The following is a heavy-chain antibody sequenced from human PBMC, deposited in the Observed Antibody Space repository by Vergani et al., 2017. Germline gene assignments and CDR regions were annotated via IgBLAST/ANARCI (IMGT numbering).Heavy chain of an antibody. CDR2: IIPIFGTA. D-gene: IGHD5-12*01. CDR1: GGTFSSYA. CDR3: ARDGELGYLDPDAFDI. J-gene: IGHJ3*02. V-gene: IGHV1-69*12. Sequence: QVQLVQSGAEVKKPGSSVKVSCKASGGTFSSYAISWVRQAPGQGLEWVGGIIPIFGTANYAQKLQGRVTITADESTSTAYMELSSLRSEDTAVYYCARDGELGYLDPDAFDIWSRGTMVTVYS.